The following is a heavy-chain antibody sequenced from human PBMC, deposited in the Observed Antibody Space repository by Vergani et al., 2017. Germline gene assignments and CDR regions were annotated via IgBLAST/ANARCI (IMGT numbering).Heavy chain of an antibody. D-gene: IGHD3-3*01. CDR3: TISLLWDFWSGSPFDY. V-gene: IGHV3-49*05. CDR2: IRSKAYGGTT. Sequence: LQLQESGSGLVKPSQTLSLTCAVSGGSISSGDYAMSWFRQAPGKGLEWVGFIRSKAYGGTTEYAASVKGRFTISRDDSKSIAYLQMNSLKTEDTAVYYCTISLLWDFWSGSPFDYWGQGTLVTVSS. J-gene: IGHJ4*02. CDR1: GGSISSGDYA.